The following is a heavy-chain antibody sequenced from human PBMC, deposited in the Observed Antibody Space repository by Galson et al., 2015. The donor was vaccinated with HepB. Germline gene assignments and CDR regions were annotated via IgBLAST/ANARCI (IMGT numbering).Heavy chain of an antibody. Sequence: SVKVSCKASGYTFTSYGISWVRQAPGQGLEWMGWISANNGNTNYAQKLQGRVTMTTDTSTSTAYMELRSLRSDDTAVYYCARENLYWSSTRWPVDRAYYGMDDWGQGTTVTVSS. J-gene: IGHJ6*02. CDR1: GYTFTSYG. V-gene: IGHV1-18*04. D-gene: IGHD2-2*01. CDR3: ARENLYWSSTRWPVDRAYYGMDD. CDR2: ISANNGNT.